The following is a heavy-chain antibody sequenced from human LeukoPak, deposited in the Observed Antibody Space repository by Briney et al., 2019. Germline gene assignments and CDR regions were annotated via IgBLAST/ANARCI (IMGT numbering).Heavy chain of an antibody. Sequence: GRSLRLACAACEFSFSSCGMPWVRRSPGKALQWVASLWYDGTNKYHADSVKGRFTISRDNSQSTLYLQMNSVRAEDTAVYYCARARWLQSGDRYFDLWGRGTLVTVSS. V-gene: IGHV3-33*01. CDR3: ARARWLQSGDRYFDL. CDR2: LWYDGTNK. D-gene: IGHD5-24*01. J-gene: IGHJ2*01. CDR1: EFSFSSCG.